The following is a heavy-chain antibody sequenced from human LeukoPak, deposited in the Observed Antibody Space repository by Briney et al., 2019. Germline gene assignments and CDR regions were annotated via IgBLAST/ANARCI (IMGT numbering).Heavy chain of an antibody. V-gene: IGHV4-59*01. CDR3: ARWNEWELRGAFDI. Sequence: SETLRLTCTVSGGSISSYYWSWIRQPPGKGLEWIGYIYYSGSTNYNPSLKSRVTISVDSSKNQFSLKLSSVTAADTAVYYCARWNEWELRGAFDIWGQGTMVTVSS. J-gene: IGHJ3*02. CDR2: IYYSGST. D-gene: IGHD1-26*01. CDR1: GGSISSYY.